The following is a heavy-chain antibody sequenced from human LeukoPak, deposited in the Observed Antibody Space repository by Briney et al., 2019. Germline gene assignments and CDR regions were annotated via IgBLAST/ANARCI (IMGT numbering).Heavy chain of an antibody. J-gene: IGHJ5*02. D-gene: IGHD2-15*01. Sequence: GASVKVSCKASGYTSTSYAMHWVRQAPGQRLEWMGWINAGNGNTKYSQKFQGRVTITRDTSASTAYMELSSLRSEDTAVYYCARGEYCSGGSCYDWFDPWGQGTLVTVSS. CDR1: GYTSTSYA. CDR3: ARGEYCSGGSCYDWFDP. V-gene: IGHV1-3*01. CDR2: INAGNGNT.